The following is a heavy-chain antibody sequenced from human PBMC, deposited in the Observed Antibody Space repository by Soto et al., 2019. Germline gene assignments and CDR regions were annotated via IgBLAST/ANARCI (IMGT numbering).Heavy chain of an antibody. D-gene: IGHD2-21*02. CDR3: ATGLAYCGGDCYVDY. J-gene: IGHJ4*02. CDR2: FDPEDGET. CDR1: GYTLTELS. V-gene: IGHV1-24*01. Sequence: ASVKVSCKVSGYTLTELSMHWVRQAPGKGLEWMGGFDPEDGETIYAQKFQGRVTMTEDTSTDTAYMELSSLRSEDTAVYYCATGLAYCGGDCYVDYWGQGTLVTVSS.